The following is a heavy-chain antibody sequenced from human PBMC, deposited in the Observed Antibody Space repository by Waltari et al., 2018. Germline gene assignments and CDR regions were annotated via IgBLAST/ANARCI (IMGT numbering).Heavy chain of an antibody. CDR1: GSSITSAYW. D-gene: IGHD1-26*01. V-gene: IGHV4-38-2*01. J-gene: IGHJ4*02. CDR3: ASHEWGLPGF. Sequence: QVQLQESGQGLVQPSATLSLTGAVCGSSITSAYWWAWFRQPPRKGLEWIASIHYTGETQYSPSLKSRVTISADKSKNEVSLRLTSVTAADTAVYYCASHEWGLPGFWGQGTLVTVSS. CDR2: IHYTGET.